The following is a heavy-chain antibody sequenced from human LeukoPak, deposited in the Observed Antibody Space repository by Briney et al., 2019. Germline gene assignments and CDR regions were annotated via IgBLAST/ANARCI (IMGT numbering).Heavy chain of an antibody. D-gene: IGHD5-18*01. V-gene: IGHV4-59*05. J-gene: IGHJ6*04. Sequence: SETLSLTCTVSGGSISSYYWSWIRQPPGKGLEWIGSIYYSGSTYYNPSLKSRVTISVDTSKNQFSLKLSSVTAADTAVYSCASPSYSYGWRGILDVWGEGTTVTVSS. CDR1: GGSISSYY. CDR2: IYYSGST. CDR3: ASPSYSYGWRGILDV.